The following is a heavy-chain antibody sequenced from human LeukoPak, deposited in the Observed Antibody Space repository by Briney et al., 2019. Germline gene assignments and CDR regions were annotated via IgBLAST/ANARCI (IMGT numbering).Heavy chain of an antibody. J-gene: IGHJ6*03. CDR2: IYTSGST. CDR3: ARDGGDYSYYYYDMDV. V-gene: IGHV4-4*07. CDR1: GGSISSYY. D-gene: IGHD4-17*01. Sequence: SETLSLTCTVSGGSISSYYWSWIRQPAGKGLEWIGRIYTSGSTNYNPSLTSRVTMSVDTSKNQFSLKLSSVTPADTAVYYCARDGGDYSYYYYDMDVWGKGTTVTVSS.